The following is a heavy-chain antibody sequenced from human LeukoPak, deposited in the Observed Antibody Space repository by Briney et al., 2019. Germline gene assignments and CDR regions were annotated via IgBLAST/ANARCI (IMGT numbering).Heavy chain of an antibody. Sequence: GGSLRLSCAASGFTFSSYAMSWVRQAPGKGLEWVSAISGSGGSTYYADSVRGRFTISRDNSKSTLYLQMNSLRAEDTAVYYCAKDRYCTDGVCYEKYFDYWGQGTLVTVSS. CDR3: AKDRYCTDGVCYEKYFDY. CDR2: ISGSGGST. CDR1: GFTFSSYA. J-gene: IGHJ4*02. D-gene: IGHD2-8*01. V-gene: IGHV3-23*01.